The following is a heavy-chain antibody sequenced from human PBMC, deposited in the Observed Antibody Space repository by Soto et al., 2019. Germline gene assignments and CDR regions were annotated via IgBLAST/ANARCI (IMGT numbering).Heavy chain of an antibody. D-gene: IGHD6-13*01. CDR3: ARDRRSGSWPHNYYYGMDV. V-gene: IGHV3-30-3*01. CDR2: ISYDGSNK. Sequence: PGGSLRLSCAASGFTFSSYAMHWVRQAPGKGLEWVAVISYDGSNKYYADSVKGRFTISRDNSKNTLYLQMNSLRAEDTAVYYCARDRRSGSWPHNYYYGMDVWGQGTTVTVSS. J-gene: IGHJ6*02. CDR1: GFTFSSYA.